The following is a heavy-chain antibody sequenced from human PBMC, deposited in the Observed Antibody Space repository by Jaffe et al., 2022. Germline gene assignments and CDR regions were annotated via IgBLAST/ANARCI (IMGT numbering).Heavy chain of an antibody. D-gene: IGHD4-17*01. CDR3: AKGSAVTTGWYFDL. Sequence: EIQLLESGGGLVQPGGSLRLSCTASGFTFSTYAMSWVRQAPGKGLEWVSGISGSGGSTYYADSVKGRFTISRDNSKNTLYLQMNSLRADDTAVYYCAKGSAVTTGWYFDLWGRGTLVTVSS. CDR2: ISGSGGST. CDR1: GFTFSTYA. V-gene: IGHV3-23*01. J-gene: IGHJ2*01.